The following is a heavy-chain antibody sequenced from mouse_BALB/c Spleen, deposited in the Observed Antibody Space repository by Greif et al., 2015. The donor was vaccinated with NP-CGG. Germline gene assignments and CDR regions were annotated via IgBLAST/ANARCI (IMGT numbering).Heavy chain of an antibody. V-gene: IGHV3-2*02. J-gene: IGHJ2*01. D-gene: IGHD2-1*01. CDR3: ARRNYYGNYFDY. CDR2: ISYSGST. CDR1: GYSIASDYA. Sequence: EVKLEESGPGLVEPSQSLSLTCTVTGYSIASDYAWNWIRQFPGNKLEWMGYISYSGSTSYNPSLKSRISITRDTSKNQFFLQLNSVATEDTATYYCARRNYYGNYFDYWGQGTTLTVSS.